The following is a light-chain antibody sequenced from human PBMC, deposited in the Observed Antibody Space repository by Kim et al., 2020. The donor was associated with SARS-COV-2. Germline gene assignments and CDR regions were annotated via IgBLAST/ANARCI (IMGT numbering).Light chain of an antibody. CDR2: QDS. J-gene: IGLJ1*01. Sequence: SYELTQPPSVSVSPGQTASITCSGDKLGDKYVSWYQQKPGQSTVLVIYQDSKRPSGIPERFSGSNSGNTAALTISGTQTVDEADYYCQAWDSSIDSYVFGTGTKVTVL. CDR1: KLGDKY. V-gene: IGLV3-1*01. CDR3: QAWDSSIDSYV.